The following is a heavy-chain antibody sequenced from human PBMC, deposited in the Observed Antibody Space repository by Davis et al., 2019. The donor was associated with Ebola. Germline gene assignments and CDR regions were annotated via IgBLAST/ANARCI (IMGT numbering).Heavy chain of an antibody. CDR3: ARVEWLGYYYGMDV. Sequence: SETLSLTCAVYGGSFSSYYWSWIRQPPGKGLEWIGEINHSGSTNYNPSLKSRVTISVDTSKNQFSLKLSSVTAADTAVYYCARVEWLGYYYGMDVWGQGTTVTVSS. CDR2: INHSGST. D-gene: IGHD3-3*01. J-gene: IGHJ6*02. CDR1: GGSFSSYY. V-gene: IGHV4-34*01.